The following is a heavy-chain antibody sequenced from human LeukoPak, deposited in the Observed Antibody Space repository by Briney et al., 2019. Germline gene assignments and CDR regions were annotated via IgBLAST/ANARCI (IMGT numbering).Heavy chain of an antibody. Sequence: SETLSLTCTVSGGSISSYYWSWIRQSPGKGLEWIGYIYYSGSTNYNPSLKSRVTISVDTSKNQFSLKLSSVTAADTAVYYCARGVVAARFWFDPWGQGTLVTVSS. J-gene: IGHJ5*02. D-gene: IGHD2-15*01. CDR3: ARGVVAARFWFDP. V-gene: IGHV4-59*01. CDR2: IYYSGST. CDR1: GGSISSYY.